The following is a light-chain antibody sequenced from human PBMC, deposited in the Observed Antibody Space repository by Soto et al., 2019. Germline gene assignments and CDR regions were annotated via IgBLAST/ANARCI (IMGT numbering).Light chain of an antibody. CDR1: QDINTY. CDR3: QQSDTVPHT. V-gene: IGKV1-39*01. Sequence: DLQLAQSPSSLSASVGDRVTITCRASQDINTYLNWYQHKPGQAPSLLIYAATALLSGVPSRFSASGSGTDFTLIISGLQAEDVATYYCQQSDTVPHTFGPGTKLEIK. CDR2: AAT. J-gene: IGKJ2*01.